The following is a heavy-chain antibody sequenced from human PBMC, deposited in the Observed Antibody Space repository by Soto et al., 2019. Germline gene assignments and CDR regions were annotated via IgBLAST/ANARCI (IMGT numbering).Heavy chain of an antibody. CDR3: ARGYTGYCSGGTCYWFDP. CDR2: ISSSSSYI. J-gene: IGHJ5*02. Sequence: GSLRLSCAASGFTFSSYSMNWVRQAPGKGLEWVSSISSSSSYIYYADSVKGRFTISRDNAKNSLYLQMNSLRAEDTAVYYCARGYTGYCSGGTCYWFDPWGQGTLVTAPQ. D-gene: IGHD2-15*01. V-gene: IGHV3-21*01. CDR1: GFTFSSYS.